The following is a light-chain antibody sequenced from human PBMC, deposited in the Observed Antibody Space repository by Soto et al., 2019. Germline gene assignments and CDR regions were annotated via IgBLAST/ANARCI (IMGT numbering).Light chain of an antibody. J-gene: IGLJ1*01. Sequence: QSVLTQPASVSGSPGQSITISCTASNTDIGNYKIVSWYQQHPGKAPKLIIYEVTKRPSGVSNRFSGSKSGNTASLTISGLQGEDEGDYYCRSYATSSSLVFGTGTKVTVL. CDR3: RSYATSSSLV. CDR2: EVT. CDR1: NTDIGNYKI. V-gene: IGLV2-14*02.